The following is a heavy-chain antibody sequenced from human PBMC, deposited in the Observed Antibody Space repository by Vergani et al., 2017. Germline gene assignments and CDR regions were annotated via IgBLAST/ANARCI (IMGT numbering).Heavy chain of an antibody. CDR2: IYRTGRT. V-gene: IGHV4-38-2*01. D-gene: IGHD3-9*01. CDR1: GFSIDNGYY. J-gene: IGHJ4*02. CDR3: ARRSGIVYDIFSGTQYFFDF. Sequence: QVQLQESGPGLVKPSETLSLTCAVAGFSIDNGYYWDWIRQPPGKGLEWIGSIYRTGRTHFNTSLKSRVTISVDTSNNHFSLRLNSLPAADTAVYYCARRSGIVYDIFSGTQYFFDFWGQGTLVTVSS.